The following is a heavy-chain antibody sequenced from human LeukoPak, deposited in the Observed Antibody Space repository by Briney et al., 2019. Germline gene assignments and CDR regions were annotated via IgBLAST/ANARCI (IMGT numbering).Heavy chain of an antibody. D-gene: IGHD3-10*01. CDR1: GFTFSSYA. J-gene: IGHJ5*02. Sequence: GGSLRLSCAASGFTFSSYAMSWVRQAPGKGLEWVSAISGSGGSTYYADSVKGRFTISRDNSKNTLYLQMNSLRAEDTAVYYCAKSPAGFGELLPFDPWGQGTLVTVSS. CDR2: ISGSGGST. V-gene: IGHV3-23*01. CDR3: AKSPAGFGELLPFDP.